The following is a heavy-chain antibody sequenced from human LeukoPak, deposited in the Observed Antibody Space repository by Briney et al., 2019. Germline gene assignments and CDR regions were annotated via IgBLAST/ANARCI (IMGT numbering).Heavy chain of an antibody. CDR2: IYWDDDK. V-gene: IGHV2-5*02. J-gene: IGHJ6*03. Sequence: SGPTLVNPTQTPTLTCTFSGFSLSTSGVGVGWIRQPPGKALEWLALIYWDDDKRYSPSLKSRLTITKDTSKNQVVLTMTNMDPVDTATYYCAHTDIVVVVAATPDYYYYYMDVWGKGTTVTVSS. CDR3: AHTDIVVVVAATPDYYYYYMDV. CDR1: GFSLSTSGVG. D-gene: IGHD2-15*01.